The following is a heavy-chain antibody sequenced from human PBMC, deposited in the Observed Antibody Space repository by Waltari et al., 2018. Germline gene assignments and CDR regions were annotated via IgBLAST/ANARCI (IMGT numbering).Heavy chain of an antibody. CDR2: ISGENGNA. V-gene: IGHV1-18*01. Sequence: QLVQSGAEVKKPGASVKVSCKGSGYIFSNYGVTWVRQAPGQGREWMGWISGENGNAKDEEKFEGRVTMTSETPTSTAYMEIRGLRSDDTAVYFCARDDVDSSAFGGFWGQGTQVTVSS. CDR3: ARDDVDSSAFGGF. CDR1: GYIFSNYG. J-gene: IGHJ4*02. D-gene: IGHD3-16*01.